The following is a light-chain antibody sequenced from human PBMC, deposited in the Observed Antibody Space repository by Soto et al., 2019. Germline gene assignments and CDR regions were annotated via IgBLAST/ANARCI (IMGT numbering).Light chain of an antibody. V-gene: IGKV1-39*01. CDR2: GSS. J-gene: IGKJ1*01. CDR3: QQSFTAPIT. Sequence: DIQMTQSTSSLSASVGDRVTVTCRTSQSISNHLNWYQQKPGEAPKLLIYGSSSLHYGVPSRFSGSGSGSAFTLTISSLQPEDSATYYCQQSFTAPITFGQGTKVDIK. CDR1: QSISNH.